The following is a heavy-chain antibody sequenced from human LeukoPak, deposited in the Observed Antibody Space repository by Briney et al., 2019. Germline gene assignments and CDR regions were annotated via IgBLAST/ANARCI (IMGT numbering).Heavy chain of an antibody. CDR2: MNPNSGNT. V-gene: IGHV1-8*01. CDR3: ATSIVGATIGWFDP. D-gene: IGHD1-26*01. CDR1: GYTFTSYD. J-gene: IGHJ5*02. Sequence: SVKVSCKASGYTFTSYDINWVRQATGQGLEWMGWMNPNSGNTGYAQKFQGRVTMTEDTSTDTAYMELSSLRSEDTAVYYCATSIVGATIGWFDPWGQGTLVTVSS.